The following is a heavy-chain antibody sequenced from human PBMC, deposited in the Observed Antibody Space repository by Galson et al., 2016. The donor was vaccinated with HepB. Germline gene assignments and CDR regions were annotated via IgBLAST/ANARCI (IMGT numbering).Heavy chain of an antibody. D-gene: IGHD3-22*01. Sequence: SETLSLTCAVSGGSISSTIYYWGWIRQPPGKGLEWIGSISYSGSTYYNPSLKSQVTISVDTSKNHFSLKLSSVTAADTAVYYCARPKTAGGGYYDFDYWGQGTLVTVSS. V-gene: IGHV4-39*01. CDR1: GGSISSTIYY. CDR3: ARPKTAGGGYYDFDY. J-gene: IGHJ4*02. CDR2: ISYSGST.